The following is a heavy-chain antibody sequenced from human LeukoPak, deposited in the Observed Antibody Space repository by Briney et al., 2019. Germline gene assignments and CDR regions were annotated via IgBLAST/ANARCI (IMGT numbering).Heavy chain of an antibody. CDR2: VYDSGTT. CDR3: ARFSRDASLVYWFDY. Sequence: SETLSLTCTVSGGSISGYYWSWVRQSPGKGLEWIAYVYDSGTTSYNPSLGSQVTIPLDTSKNQFSRKLISVTAADTAVYYGARFSRDASLVYWFDYWGQGALVTVSS. D-gene: IGHD1-26*01. J-gene: IGHJ4*02. CDR1: GGSISGYY. V-gene: IGHV4-59*08.